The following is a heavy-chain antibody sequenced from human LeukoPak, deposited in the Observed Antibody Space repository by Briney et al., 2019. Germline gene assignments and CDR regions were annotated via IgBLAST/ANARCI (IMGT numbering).Heavy chain of an antibody. CDR3: AKDRSYYASGTVSY. CDR2: ISGYNGNT. D-gene: IGHD3-10*01. J-gene: IGHJ4*02. Sequence: GASVKVSCKASGYTFTSYGINWVRQAPGQGLEWMGWISGYNGNTNYAQKLQGRVTMTTDTSTSTAYMELRSLRSDDTAVYYCAKDRSYYASGTVSYWGQGPLVTVSS. CDR1: GYTFTSYG. V-gene: IGHV1-18*01.